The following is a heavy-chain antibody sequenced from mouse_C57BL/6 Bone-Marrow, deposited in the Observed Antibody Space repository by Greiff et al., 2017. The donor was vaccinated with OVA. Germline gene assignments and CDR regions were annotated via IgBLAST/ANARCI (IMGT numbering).Heavy chain of an antibody. Sequence: QVQLKQSGAELARPGASVKLSCKASGYTFTSYGISWVKQRTGQGLEWIGEIYPRSGNTYYNEKFKGKATLTADKSSSTAYMELRSLTSEDSAVYFCASAYSDLYCYAMDYWGQGTSVTVTS. V-gene: IGHV1-81*01. J-gene: IGHJ4*01. CDR2: IYPRSGNT. CDR3: ASAYSDLYCYAMDY. CDR1: GYTFTSYG. D-gene: IGHD2-13*01.